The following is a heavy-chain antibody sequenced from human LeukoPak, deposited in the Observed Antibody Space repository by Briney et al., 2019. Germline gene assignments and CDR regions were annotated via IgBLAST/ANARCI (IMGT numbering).Heavy chain of an antibody. Sequence: GGSLRLSCAASGFTVSSNYMSWVRQAPGKGLEWVSVIYSDGSTYYADSVKGRFTISRDNSKNTLYLQVNSLRAEDTAVYYCARAPTTAQTFDYWGQGTLVTVSS. CDR3: ARAPTTAQTFDY. V-gene: IGHV3-66*01. CDR2: IYSDGST. J-gene: IGHJ4*02. D-gene: IGHD4-17*01. CDR1: GFTVSSNY.